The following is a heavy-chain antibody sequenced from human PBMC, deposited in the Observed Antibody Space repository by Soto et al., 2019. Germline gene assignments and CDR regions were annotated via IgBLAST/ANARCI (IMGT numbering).Heavy chain of an antibody. Sequence: QVQLVESGGDVVQPGRSLRLSCAASGFTFSSYGMHWVRQAPGKGLEWVAVISYDGSNKYYADSVKGRFTISRDNSKNTLYLQMNSLRAEDTAVYYCAKGKGSSSSYGMDVWGQGTTVTVSS. J-gene: IGHJ6*02. CDR2: ISYDGSNK. CDR3: AKGKGSSSSYGMDV. D-gene: IGHD6-6*01. V-gene: IGHV3-30*18. CDR1: GFTFSSYG.